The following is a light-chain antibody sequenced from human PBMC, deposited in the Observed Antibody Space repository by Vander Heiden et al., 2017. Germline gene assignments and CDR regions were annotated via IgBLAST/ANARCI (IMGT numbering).Light chain of an antibody. Sequence: QSALTQPPSVSGSPGQSVTISCTGTSSDVGAYNYVSWYQQHPGKAPQLMIYDVSKRPSGVPDRFSGSKSGNTASLTISGLQAEDEADYYCCSYAGTYTFYVFGTGTKVTVL. CDR1: SSDVGAYNY. V-gene: IGLV2-11*01. CDR2: DVS. CDR3: CSYAGTYTFYV. J-gene: IGLJ1*01.